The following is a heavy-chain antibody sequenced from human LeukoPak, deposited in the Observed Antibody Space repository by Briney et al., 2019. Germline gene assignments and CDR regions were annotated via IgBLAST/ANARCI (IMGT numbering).Heavy chain of an antibody. CDR3: ASTTYVIDAFDI. CDR2: IYYSGST. CDR1: GGSISNYY. V-gene: IGHV4-59*08. J-gene: IGHJ3*02. D-gene: IGHD3-10*02. Sequence: SETLSLTCTVSGGSISNYYWSWIRQPPGKGLEWIGYIYYSGSTKYNPSLKSRVTISVDTSKNQFSLKLSSVTAADTAVYYCASTTYVIDAFDIWGQGTMVTVSS.